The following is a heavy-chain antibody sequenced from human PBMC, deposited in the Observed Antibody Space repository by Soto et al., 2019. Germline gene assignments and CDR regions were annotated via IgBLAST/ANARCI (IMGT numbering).Heavy chain of an antibody. D-gene: IGHD3-10*01. CDR1: GGTFSSYT. Sequence: QVQLVQSGAEVKKPGSSVKVSCKASGGTFSSYTISWVRQARGQGLEWMGRIIPILGIANYAQKFQGRVTITADKSTSTAYMELSSLRSEDTAVYYCARDMVGSGSYYKVRRNYYGMDVWGQGTTVTVSS. CDR2: IIPILGIA. CDR3: ARDMVGSGSYYKVRRNYYGMDV. V-gene: IGHV1-69*08. J-gene: IGHJ6*02.